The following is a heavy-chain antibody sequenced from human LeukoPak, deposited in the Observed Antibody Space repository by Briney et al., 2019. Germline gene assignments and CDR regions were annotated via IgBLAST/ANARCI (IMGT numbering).Heavy chain of an antibody. V-gene: IGHV4-39*01. CDR3: ASEPYGSGSFLGAFDI. J-gene: IGHJ3*02. Sequence: PSETLSLTCAASDDSIRSNAYYWVWLRQPPGKGLEWIGSIYYSGSTYYNPSLKSRVTISIDTSKNQFSLKLSSVTAADTAVYYCASEPYGSGSFLGAFDIWGEGTMVTVPS. CDR2: IYYSGST. D-gene: IGHD3-10*01. CDR1: DDSIRSNAYY.